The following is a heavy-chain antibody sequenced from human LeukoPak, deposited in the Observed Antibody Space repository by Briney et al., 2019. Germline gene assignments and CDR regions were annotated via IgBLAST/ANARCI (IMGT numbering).Heavy chain of an antibody. J-gene: IGHJ4*02. D-gene: IGHD2-2*01. CDR2: INPNSGGT. CDR1: GYSFTSHY. V-gene: IGHV1-2*02. CDR3: ARDAVPATAIDY. Sequence: GASVKVSCKASGYSFTSHYMHWVRQAPGQGLEWMGWINPNSGGTNYAQKFQGRVTMTRDTSISTAYMELSRLRSDDTAVYYCARDAVPATAIDYWGQGTLVTVSS.